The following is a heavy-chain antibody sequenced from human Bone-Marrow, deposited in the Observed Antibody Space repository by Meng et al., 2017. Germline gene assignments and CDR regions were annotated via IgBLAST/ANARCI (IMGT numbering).Heavy chain of an antibody. V-gene: IGHV3-11*04. J-gene: IGHJ6*02. CDR1: GFTFSDYY. D-gene: IGHD3-10*01. CDR3: ARSTYYYGSGSYFLLSSYYYYGMDV. CDR2: ISSSGSTI. Sequence: GESLKISCAASGFTFSDYYMSWIRQAPGKGLEWVSYISSSGSTIYYADSVKGRFTISRDNAKNSLYLQMNSLGAEDTAVYYCARSTYYYGSGSYFLLSSYYYYGMDVWDQGTTVTV.